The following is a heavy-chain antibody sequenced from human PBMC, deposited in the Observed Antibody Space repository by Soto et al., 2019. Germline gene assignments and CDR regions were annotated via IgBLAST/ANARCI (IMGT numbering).Heavy chain of an antibody. CDR2: IYYSGST. D-gene: IGHD4-17*01. CDR3: ARDHGDYYYYYGMDV. Sequence: QVQLQESGPGLVKPSQTLSLTCTVSGGSISSGDYYWSWIRQPPGKGLEWIGYIYYSGSTYYNPSLKSRVTISVDTSKNQFSLKLSSVTAADTAVYYCARDHGDYYYYYGMDVWGQGTTVTVSS. CDR1: GGSISSGDYY. J-gene: IGHJ6*02. V-gene: IGHV4-30-4*01.